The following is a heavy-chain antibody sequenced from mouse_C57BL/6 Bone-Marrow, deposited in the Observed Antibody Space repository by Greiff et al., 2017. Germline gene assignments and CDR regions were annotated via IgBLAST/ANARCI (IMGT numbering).Heavy chain of an antibody. D-gene: IGHD2-12*01. CDR1: GFSLTSYG. Sequence: VVLVESGPGLVQPSQSLSITCTVSGFSLTSYGVHWVRQSPGKGLEWLGVIWSGGSTDYNAAFISRLSISKDNSKSQVFFKMNSLQADDTAIYYCARNLRRGYWYFDVWGTGTTVTVSS. CDR2: IWSGGST. V-gene: IGHV2-2*01. CDR3: ARNLRRGYWYFDV. J-gene: IGHJ1*03.